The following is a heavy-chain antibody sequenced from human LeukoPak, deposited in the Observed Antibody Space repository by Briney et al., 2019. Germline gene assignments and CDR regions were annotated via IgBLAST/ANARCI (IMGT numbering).Heavy chain of an antibody. J-gene: IGHJ4*02. CDR1: GYTFTGYY. Sequence: ASVKVSCKASGYTFTGYYMHWVRQAHGQGLEWMGWINPNSGGTNYEQKFQGRVTMTRDTSISTAYMELSRLRSDDTAVYYCAREPSRRKSAISTSGTFDYWGQGTLVTVSS. CDR3: AREPSRRKSAISTSGTFDY. D-gene: IGHD2-2*02. V-gene: IGHV1-2*02. CDR2: INPNSGGT.